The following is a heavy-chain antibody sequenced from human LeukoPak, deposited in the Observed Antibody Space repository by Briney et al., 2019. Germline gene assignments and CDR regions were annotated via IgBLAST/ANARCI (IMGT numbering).Heavy chain of an antibody. D-gene: IGHD3-3*01. CDR3: PGGQLYYDFWSGYYTPEGFDP. Sequence: ASVKVSCKASGYTFTSYDINWVQQATGQGLEWMGWMNPNSGNTGYAQKFQGRVTMTRDTSMSTAYMELSSLRSEDTAVYYCPGGQLYYDFWSGYYTPEGFDPWGQGTLVTVSS. CDR2: MNPNSGNT. V-gene: IGHV1-8*01. CDR1: GYTFTSYD. J-gene: IGHJ5*02.